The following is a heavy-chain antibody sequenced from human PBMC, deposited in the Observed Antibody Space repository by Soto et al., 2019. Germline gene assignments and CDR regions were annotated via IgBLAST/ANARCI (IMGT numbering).Heavy chain of an antibody. J-gene: IGHJ2*01. D-gene: IGHD4-17*01. V-gene: IGHV4-30-4*01. Sequence: QVQLQESGPGLVKPSQTLSLTCTVSGGSISSGDYYWSWIRQPPGKGLEWIGYIYYSGSTYYNPSLHSRVTISVDTSKNQFSLQLSSVTAADTAVYYCARGDGDYARYFDLWGRGTLVTVSS. CDR3: ARGDGDYARYFDL. CDR2: IYYSGST. CDR1: GGSISSGDYY.